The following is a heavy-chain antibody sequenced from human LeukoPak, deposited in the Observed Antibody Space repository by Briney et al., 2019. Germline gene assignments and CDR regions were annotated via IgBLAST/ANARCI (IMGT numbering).Heavy chain of an antibody. D-gene: IGHD3-22*01. CDR3: ARVGPDDSNGYYSGYVWFDP. J-gene: IGHJ5*02. V-gene: IGHV1-2*02. CDR1: GYTFTGYY. CDR2: INPNSGGT. Sequence: ASVKVSCKASGYTFTGYYMHWVRQAPGQGLEWMGWINPNSGGTNYAQKFQGRVTMTRDTSISTAYMELSRLRSDDTAVYYCARVGPDDSNGYYSGYVWFDPWGQGTLVTVSS.